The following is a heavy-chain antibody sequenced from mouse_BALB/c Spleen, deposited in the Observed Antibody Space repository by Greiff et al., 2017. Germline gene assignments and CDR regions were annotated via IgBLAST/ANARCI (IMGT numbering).Heavy chain of an antibody. V-gene: IGHV14-3*02. CDR1: GFNIKDTY. J-gene: IGHJ1*01. Sequence: EVMLVESGAELVKPGASVKLSCTASGFNIKDTYMHWVKQRPEQGLEWIGRIDPANGNTKYDPKFQGKATITADTSSNTAYLQLSSLTSEDTAVYYCARTGSYWYFDVWGAGTTVTVSS. CDR2: IDPANGNT. CDR3: ARTGSYWYFDV.